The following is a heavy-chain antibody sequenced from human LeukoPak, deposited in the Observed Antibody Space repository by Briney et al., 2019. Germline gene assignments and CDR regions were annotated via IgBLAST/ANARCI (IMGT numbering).Heavy chain of an antibody. CDR2: LIPLFGTA. V-gene: IGHV1-69*05. J-gene: IGHJ4*02. CDR1: GGTFSSYA. D-gene: IGHD2-15*01. CDR3: ARDLGYCSGGSCRIFDY. Sequence: SVKFSCKASGGTFSSYAISWVRQAPVQGLEWMGRLIPLFGTANYAQKFQGRVAFTTDESTSTAYMELSSLRSEDTAVYYCARDLGYCSGGSCRIFDYWGQGTLVTVSS.